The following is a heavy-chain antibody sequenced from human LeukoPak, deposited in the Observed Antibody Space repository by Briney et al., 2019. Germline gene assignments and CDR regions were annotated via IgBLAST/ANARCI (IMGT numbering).Heavy chain of an antibody. CDR2: IKQDGSEK. Sequence: GGSLRLSCAASGXTFSNYWMSWVRQAPGKGLEWVANIKQDGSEKYYVDSVKGRFTISRDNAKNSLYLQMNSLRAEDTAVYYCARDSGIVATMTRGSGWGQGTLVTVSS. D-gene: IGHD5-12*01. V-gene: IGHV3-7*04. CDR3: ARDSGIVATMTRGSG. CDR1: GXTFSNYW. J-gene: IGHJ1*01.